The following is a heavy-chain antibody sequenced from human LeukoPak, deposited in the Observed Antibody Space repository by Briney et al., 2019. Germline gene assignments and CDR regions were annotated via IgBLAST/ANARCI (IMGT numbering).Heavy chain of an antibody. CDR1: GFTFSSYA. V-gene: IGHV3-30-3*01. Sequence: GSLRLSCAASGFTFSSYAMHWARQAPGKGLEWVAVISYDGSNKYYADSVKGRFTISRDNSKNTLYLQMNSLRAEDTAVYYCARDTSSEGYYQFDYWGQGTLVTVSS. D-gene: IGHD2-2*01. CDR2: ISYDGSNK. J-gene: IGHJ4*02. CDR3: ARDTSSEGYYQFDY.